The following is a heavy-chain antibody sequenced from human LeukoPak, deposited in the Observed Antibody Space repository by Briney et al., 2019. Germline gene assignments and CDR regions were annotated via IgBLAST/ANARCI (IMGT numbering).Heavy chain of an antibody. D-gene: IGHD3-22*01. J-gene: IGHJ4*02. CDR3: AKDHYDYYDSSGYDFEY. CDR2: ISGSGGST. V-gene: IGHV3-23*01. Sequence: GGSLRLSCAASGFTFSHYAMSWVRQAPGKGLEWVSAISGSGGSTYYADSVKGRFTISRDNSKSTLYLQMNSLRAENTAVYYCAKDHYDYYDSSGYDFEYWGQGTLVTVSS. CDR1: GFTFSHYA.